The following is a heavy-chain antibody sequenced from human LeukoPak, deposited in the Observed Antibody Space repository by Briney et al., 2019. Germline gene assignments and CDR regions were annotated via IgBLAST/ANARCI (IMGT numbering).Heavy chain of an antibody. D-gene: IGHD3-10*01. CDR3: ARDRAGTQTWVEFDS. CDR1: GFTVNDNY. Sequence: PGGSLRLSCAASGFTVNDNYMSWVRQAPGRGLEWVSLIYSDGVTYYGDSVKGRFTISRDNSKNTLYLQMNSLTPEDTAVYYCARDRAGTQTWVEFDSWGQGTLVTVSS. V-gene: IGHV3-66*02. J-gene: IGHJ5*01. CDR2: IYSDGVT.